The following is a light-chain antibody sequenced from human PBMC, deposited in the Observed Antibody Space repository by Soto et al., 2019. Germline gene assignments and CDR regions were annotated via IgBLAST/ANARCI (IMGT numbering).Light chain of an antibody. CDR1: QSVSSN. J-gene: IGKJ5*01. CDR3: QQYGSSPIT. V-gene: IGKV3-15*01. Sequence: EIEMTQSPATLSVSPGERATLSCRASQSVSSNLAWYQQKPGQAPGLLIYGASTRATGIPARFSGSGSGTDFTLTIRGLEPEDAALYYCQQYGSSPITFGQGTRLE. CDR2: GAS.